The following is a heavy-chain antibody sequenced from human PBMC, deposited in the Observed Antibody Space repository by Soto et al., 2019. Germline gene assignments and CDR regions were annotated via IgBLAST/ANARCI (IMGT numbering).Heavy chain of an antibody. CDR2: IYYSGST. V-gene: IGHV4-59*01. J-gene: IGHJ4*02. CDR3: ARAKVEMATIFDY. CDR1: CGSISSYY. Sequence: SETLSLTCTVSCGSISSYYWSWIRQPPGKGLEWIGYIYYSGSTNYNPSLKSRVTISVDTSKNQFSLKLSSVTAADTAVYYCARAKVEMATIFDYWGQGTLVTVSS. D-gene: IGHD5-12*01.